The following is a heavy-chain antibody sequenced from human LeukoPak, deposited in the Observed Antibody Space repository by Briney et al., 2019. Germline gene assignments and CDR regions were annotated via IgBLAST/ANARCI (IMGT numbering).Heavy chain of an antibody. D-gene: IGHD1-26*01. V-gene: IGHV3-30*19. J-gene: IGHJ5*02. CDR3: ARAPYSGSS. CDR1: GFVFSNYD. CDR2: ISYDGSNK. Sequence: GGSLRLSCAASGFVFSNYDMHWVRQAPGKGLEWVAVISYDGSNKYYADSVKGRFTISRDNSKNTLYLQMNSLRAEDTAVYYCARAPYSGSSWGQGTLVTVSS.